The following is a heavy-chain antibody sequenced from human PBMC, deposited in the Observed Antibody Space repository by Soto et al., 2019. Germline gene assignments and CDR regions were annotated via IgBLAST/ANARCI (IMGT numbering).Heavy chain of an antibody. V-gene: IGHV3-23*01. Sequence: EVQLLESGGGLVQPGGSLRLSCAASGFTFSSYAMKWVRQAPGKGLEWVSLIGESGTPTYYADSVKGRFTISRDNSGNTLFLEMYRLRAEDTDVYYCARYIPGVRYYGMDVWGQGTTVTVSS. CDR1: GFTFSSYA. J-gene: IGHJ6*02. CDR2: IGESGTPT. D-gene: IGHD2-2*01. CDR3: ARYIPGVRYYGMDV.